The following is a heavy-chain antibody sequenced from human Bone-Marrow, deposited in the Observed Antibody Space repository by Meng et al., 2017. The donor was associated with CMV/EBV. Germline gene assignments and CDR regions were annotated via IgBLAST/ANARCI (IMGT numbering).Heavy chain of an antibody. D-gene: IGHD3-3*01. J-gene: IGHJ4*02. V-gene: IGHV3-30*04. CDR1: GFTFSSYA. CDR2: ISYDGSNK. CDR3: AKDGGVRFLEWFFDY. Sequence: GESLKISCAASGFTFSSYAMHWVRQAPGKGLEWVAVISYDGSNKYYADSVKGRFTISRDNSKNTLYLQMNSLRAEDTAVYYCAKDGGVRFLEWFFDYWGQGTLVTVSS.